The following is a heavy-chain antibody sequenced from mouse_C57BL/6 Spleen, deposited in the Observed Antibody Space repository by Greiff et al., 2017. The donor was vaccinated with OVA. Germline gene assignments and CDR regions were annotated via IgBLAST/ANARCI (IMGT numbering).Heavy chain of an antibody. Sequence: EVQLQQSGPELVKPGASVKISCKASGYSFTGYYMNWVKQSPEKSLEWIGEINPSTGGTTYNQKFKAKATLTVDKSSSTAYMQLTSLTSEDSAVYYCARGYDYAMDYWGQGTSVTVSS. D-gene: IGHD2-14*01. V-gene: IGHV1-42*01. CDR3: ARGYDYAMDY. CDR2: INPSTGGT. J-gene: IGHJ4*01. CDR1: GYSFTGYY.